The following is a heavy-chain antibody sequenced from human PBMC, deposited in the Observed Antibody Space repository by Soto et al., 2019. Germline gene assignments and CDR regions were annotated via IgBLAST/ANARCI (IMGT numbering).Heavy chain of an antibody. D-gene: IGHD1-26*01. CDR1: GGTFSSYA. V-gene: IGHV1-69*01. CDR2: IIPIFGTA. J-gene: IGHJ4*02. CDR3: ARGQEIGSYYSDY. Sequence: QVQLVQSGAEVKKPGSSVKVSCKASGGTFSSYAISWVRQAPGQGLEWMGGIIPIFGTANYAQKFQGRVTISADESTSTAYMALSNLRSEDTAVYYGARGQEIGSYYSDYWGQGTLVTLSS.